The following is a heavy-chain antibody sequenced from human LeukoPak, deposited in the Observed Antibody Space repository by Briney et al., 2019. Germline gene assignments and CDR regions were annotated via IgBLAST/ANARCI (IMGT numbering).Heavy chain of an antibody. CDR1: GGSISSSSYY. D-gene: IGHD2-15*01. CDR2: IYYSGST. J-gene: IGHJ5*02. V-gene: IGHV4-39*07. Sequence: SETLSLTCTVSGGSISSSSYYWGWIRQPPGKGLEWIGNIYYSGSTYCNPSLKSRVTISVDTSKNQFSLKLSSVTAADTAVYYCARGDIVVVVAATNWFDPWGQGTLVTVSS. CDR3: ARGDIVVVVAATNWFDP.